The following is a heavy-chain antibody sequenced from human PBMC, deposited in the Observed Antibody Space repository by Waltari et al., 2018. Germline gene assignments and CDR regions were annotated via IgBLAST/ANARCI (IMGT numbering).Heavy chain of an antibody. Sequence: QVQLQQWGAGLLKPSETLSLTCAVYGGSFSGYYWSWIRQPPGKGLEWIGEINHSGSTNYNPSLKSRVTISVDTSKNQFSLKLSSVTAADTAVYYCARVTRGYYYYYMDVWGKGTTVTVSS. CDR3: ARVTRGYYYYYMDV. CDR1: GGSFSGYY. V-gene: IGHV4-34*01. J-gene: IGHJ6*03. CDR2: INHSGST.